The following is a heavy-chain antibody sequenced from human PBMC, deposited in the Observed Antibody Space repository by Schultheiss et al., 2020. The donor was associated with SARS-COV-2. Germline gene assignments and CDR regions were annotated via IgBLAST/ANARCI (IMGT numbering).Heavy chain of an antibody. Sequence: SVKVSCKASGGTFSSYAISWVRQAPGQGLEWMGGIIPIFGTANYAQKFQGRVTITADESTSTAYMELSSLRSEDTAVYYCARARYYDSSGYYRDGAFDIWGQGTMVTVSS. D-gene: IGHD3-22*01. J-gene: IGHJ3*02. CDR2: IIPIFGTA. CDR3: ARARYYDSSGYYRDGAFDI. CDR1: GGTFSSYA. V-gene: IGHV1-69*13.